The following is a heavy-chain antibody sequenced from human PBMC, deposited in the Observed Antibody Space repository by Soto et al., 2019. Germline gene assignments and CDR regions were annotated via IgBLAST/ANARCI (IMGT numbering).Heavy chain of an antibody. V-gene: IGHV1-2*02. Sequence: ASVKVSCKASGYTFIGYYIHWVRQAPGQGLEWMGWINPNSGDTDYAQNFQGRVTMTRDTSISTGYMELSRLRSDDTAMYYCAREDYRSVYSTGMDVWGQGTTGTVS. CDR3: AREDYRSVYSTGMDV. J-gene: IGHJ6*02. CDR2: INPNSGDT. CDR1: GYTFIGYY. D-gene: IGHD3-3*01.